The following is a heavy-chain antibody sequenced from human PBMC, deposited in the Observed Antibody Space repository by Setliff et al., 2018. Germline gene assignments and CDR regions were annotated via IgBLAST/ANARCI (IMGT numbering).Heavy chain of an antibody. CDR1: GYTFTDYY. CDR2: INPNSGGT. CDR3: ARALGATITHFDY. J-gene: IGHJ4*02. Sequence: ASVKVSCKSSGYTFTDYYVHWVRQAPGQGLEWMGRINPNSGGTNYAQKFQGRVTMTRDTSISTAYMELSRLRSDDTAVYYCARALGATITHFDYGGQGTLVTVSS. D-gene: IGHD1-26*01. V-gene: IGHV1-2*06.